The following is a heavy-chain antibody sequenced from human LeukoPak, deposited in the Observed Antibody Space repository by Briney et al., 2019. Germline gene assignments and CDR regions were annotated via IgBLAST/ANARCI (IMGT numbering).Heavy chain of an antibody. CDR3: ARDQHYYDSSGYRGY. J-gene: IGHJ4*02. CDR2: ISGSGGST. Sequence: GGSLRLSCAASGFTFSSYAMSWVRQAPGKGLEWVSAISGSGGSTYYADSVKGRFTISRDNSKNTLYLQMNSLRAEDTAVYYCARDQHYYDSSGYRGYWGQGTLVTVSS. CDR1: GFTFSSYA. D-gene: IGHD3-22*01. V-gene: IGHV3-23*01.